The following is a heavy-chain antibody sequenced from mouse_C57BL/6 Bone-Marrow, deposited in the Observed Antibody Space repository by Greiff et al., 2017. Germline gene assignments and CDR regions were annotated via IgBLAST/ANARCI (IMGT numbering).Heavy chain of an antibody. J-gene: IGHJ1*03. D-gene: IGHD2-3*01. CDR3: ARDDGYLWYFDV. V-gene: IGHV3-6*01. CDR2: ISYDGSN. Sequence: EVQLQESGPGLVKPSQSLSLTCSVTGYSITSGYYWNWIRQFPGNKLEWMGYISYDGSNNYNPSLKNRISITRDTSKNQFFLKLNSVTTEDTATYYCARDDGYLWYFDVWGTGTTVTVSS. CDR1: GYSITSGYY.